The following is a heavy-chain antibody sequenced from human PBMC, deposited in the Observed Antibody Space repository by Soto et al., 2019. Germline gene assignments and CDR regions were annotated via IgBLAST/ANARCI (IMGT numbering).Heavy chain of an antibody. V-gene: IGHV6-1*01. Sequence: QTLSLTCAISRYSVSSNSVAWNLIRQSPSRGLEWLGRTYYRSKWFNDYALSVESRITINPDTSKNQFSLQLNSVTPDDTAVYYCASTMYTTGWYYFDHWGQGTLVTVSS. CDR2: TYYRSKWFN. D-gene: IGHD6-19*01. CDR1: RYSVSSNSVA. J-gene: IGHJ4*02. CDR3: ASTMYTTGWYYFDH.